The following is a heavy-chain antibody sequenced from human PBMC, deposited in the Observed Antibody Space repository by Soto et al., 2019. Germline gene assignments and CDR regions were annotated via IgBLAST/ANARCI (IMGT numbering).Heavy chain of an antibody. Sequence: PGESLKISCKGSGYSFTSYWISWVRQMPGKGLEWVGRIDPSDSYTNYSRSFQGHVTISADKSISTAYLQWSSLKASDTAMYYCARHDCWAYISSKHPYYYYGMDVWGQGTTVTVSS. V-gene: IGHV5-10-1*01. CDR2: IDPSDSYT. CDR3: ARHDCWAYISSKHPYYYYGMDV. J-gene: IGHJ6*02. D-gene: IGHD6-6*01. CDR1: GYSFTSYW.